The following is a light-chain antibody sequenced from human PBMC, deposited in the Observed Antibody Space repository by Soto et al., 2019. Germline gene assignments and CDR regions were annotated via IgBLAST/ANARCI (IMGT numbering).Light chain of an antibody. Sequence: QSVLTQAPSASGTPGQRVTMSCAGSRSNIGNNSVSWYQQLPGTVPKLLLYGSHERPLGGPDPFSGSKSGTSAYLDISRLPSEDEANYYCAVWADGLDAWMCGGGTKLSV. CDR3: AVWADGLDAWM. V-gene: IGLV1-44*01. CDR2: GSH. J-gene: IGLJ3*02. CDR1: RSNIGNNS.